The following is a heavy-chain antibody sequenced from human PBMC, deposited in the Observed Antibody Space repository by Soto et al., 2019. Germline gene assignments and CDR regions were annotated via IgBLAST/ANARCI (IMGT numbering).Heavy chain of an antibody. CDR1: GYAFTSYD. Sequence: ASVKVSCKASGYAFTSYDINWVRQATGQGLEWMGWMNPNSGNTGYAQKFQGRVTMTRNTSISTAYMELSSLRSEDTAVYYCARDRSWYYDFWSRYYSHINFDYWGQGTLVTVSS. D-gene: IGHD3-3*01. V-gene: IGHV1-8*01. CDR3: ARDRSWYYDFWSRYYSHINFDY. CDR2: MNPNSGNT. J-gene: IGHJ4*02.